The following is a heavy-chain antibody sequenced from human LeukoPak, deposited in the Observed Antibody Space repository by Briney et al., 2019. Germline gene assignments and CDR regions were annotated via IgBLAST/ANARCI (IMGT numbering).Heavy chain of an antibody. V-gene: IGHV4-59*08. CDR1: GGSASSSF. CDR3: ARHLGPGWHAMDV. Sequence: SETLSLPCTGLGGSASSSFCSWIRQPPGKGLEWIGYVYYSGSTNYNPSLKSRVTISVDTSKTQFSLRLSSVTAADTAVYYCARHLGPGWHAMDVWGQGTTVSVSS. J-gene: IGHJ6*02. D-gene: IGHD5-24*01. CDR2: VYYSGST.